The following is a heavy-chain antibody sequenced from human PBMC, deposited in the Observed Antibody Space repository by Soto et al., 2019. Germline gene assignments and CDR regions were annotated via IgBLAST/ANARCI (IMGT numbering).Heavy chain of an antibody. V-gene: IGHV4-4*02. CDR3: ARVAIVTSSGSYYFDY. CDR1: GGSISSSNW. D-gene: IGHD1-26*01. J-gene: IGHJ4*02. Sequence: QVQLQESGPGLVKPSGTLSLTCAVSGGSISSSNWWSWVRQPPGKGLEWIGEIHQSGSTNHNPSGKSRVAISVDKSKNQFSLKLTSVTAADTAVYYCARVAIVTSSGSYYFDYWGQGTLVTVSS. CDR2: IHQSGST.